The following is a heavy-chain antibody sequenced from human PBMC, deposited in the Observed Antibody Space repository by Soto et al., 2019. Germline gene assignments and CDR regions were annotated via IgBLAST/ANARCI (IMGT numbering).Heavy chain of an antibody. V-gene: IGHV1-69*01. J-gene: IGHJ3*02. D-gene: IGHD6-19*01. CDR1: GVTFSSYA. Sequence: QVQLVQSGAEVKKPGSSVKVSCTASGVTFSSYAISWVRQAPGQGLEWVGGIIPIFGTANYAQKFQGGVTITADESTSQAYMELGSVRSEDTAVCCCARVVAFIGIAVAVCAFDIWGQGTMVTVSS. CDR3: ARVVAFIGIAVAVCAFDI. CDR2: IIPIFGTA.